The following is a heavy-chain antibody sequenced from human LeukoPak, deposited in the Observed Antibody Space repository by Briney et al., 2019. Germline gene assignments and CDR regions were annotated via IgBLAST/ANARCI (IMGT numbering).Heavy chain of an antibody. J-gene: IGHJ1*01. Sequence: ASVKVSCKASGYTFTSYGISWVRQAPGQGLEWMGWISAYNGNTNYAQHLQGRVTMTTDTSTSTAYVELRSLRSDDTAVYYCARDSAYYDFWSVTGELNKYFQHWGQGTLVTVSS. CDR1: GYTFTSYG. D-gene: IGHD3-3*01. CDR2: ISAYNGNT. CDR3: ARDSAYYDFWSVTGELNKYFQH. V-gene: IGHV1-18*01.